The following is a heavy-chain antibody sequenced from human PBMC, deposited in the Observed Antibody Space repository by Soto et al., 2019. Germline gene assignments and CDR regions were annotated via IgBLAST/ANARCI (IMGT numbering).Heavy chain of an antibody. CDR3: ARAETTAAARGLPAAIDYYYGMDV. CDR1: GFTFSSYS. CDR2: ISSSSSTI. V-gene: IGHV3-48*02. D-gene: IGHD2-2*01. J-gene: IGHJ6*02. Sequence: EVQLVESGGGLVQPGGSLRLSCAASGFTFSSYSMNWVRQAPGKGLEWVSYISSSSSTIYYADSVKGRFTISRDNAKNSLYLQMNSLRDEDTAVYYCARAETTAAARGLPAAIDYYYGMDVWGQGTTVTVSS.